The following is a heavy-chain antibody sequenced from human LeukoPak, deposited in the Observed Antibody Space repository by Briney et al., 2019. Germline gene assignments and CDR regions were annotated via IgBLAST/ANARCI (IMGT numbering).Heavy chain of an antibody. Sequence: GESLEISCKASGYGFSNYWIGWVRQLPGKGLEWVGFIYPADSSTRYSPSFQGQVTISADKSISTAYLQWSSLKASDTAMYYYARHYYHSTEFDPWGQGTLVTVSS. V-gene: IGHV5-51*01. CDR3: ARHYYHSTEFDP. CDR2: IYPADSST. CDR1: GYGFSNYW. D-gene: IGHD2/OR15-2a*01. J-gene: IGHJ5*02.